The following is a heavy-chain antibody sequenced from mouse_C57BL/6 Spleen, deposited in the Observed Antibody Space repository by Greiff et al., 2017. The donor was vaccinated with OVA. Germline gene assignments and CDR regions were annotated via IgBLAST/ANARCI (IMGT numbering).Heavy chain of an antibody. V-gene: IGHV1-59*01. J-gene: IGHJ2*01. CDR3: ARERDDYHYFDY. CDR1: GYTFTSYW. D-gene: IGHD2-4*01. CDR2: IDPSDSYT. Sequence: QVQLQQPGAELVRPGTSVKLSCEASGYTFTSYWMHWVKQRPGQGLEWIGVIDPSDSYTNYNQKFKGKATLTVDTSSSTAYMQLSSLTSEDSAVYYCARERDDYHYFDYWGQGTTLTVSS.